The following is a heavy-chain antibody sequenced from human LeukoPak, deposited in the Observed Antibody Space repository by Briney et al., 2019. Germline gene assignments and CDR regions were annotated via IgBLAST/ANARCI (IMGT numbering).Heavy chain of an antibody. J-gene: IGHJ4*02. CDR3: ARPYCSSTSCHSYYFDY. D-gene: IGHD2-2*01. CDR2: IYPGDSDT. CDR1: GYSFTSYW. Sequence: GESLKISRKGSGYSFTSYWIGWVRQMPGKGLEWMGIIYPGDSDTRYSPSFQGQVTISADKSISTAYLQWSSLKASDTAMYYCARPYCSSTSCHSYYFDYWGQGTLVTVSS. V-gene: IGHV5-51*01.